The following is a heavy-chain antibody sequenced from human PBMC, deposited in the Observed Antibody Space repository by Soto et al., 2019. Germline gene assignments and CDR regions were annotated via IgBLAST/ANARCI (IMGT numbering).Heavy chain of an antibody. V-gene: IGHV1-69*06. Sequence: QVQLVQSGAEVKKPGSSVKVSCKASGGTFSSYAISWVRQAPGQGLEWMGGIIPIFGTANYAQKFQGRVTITADKSTSTAYMELSSLRSEDTAVYYCARDPPGADGLGNYYYGMDVWGQGTTVTVSS. CDR3: ARDPPGADGLGNYYYGMDV. D-gene: IGHD6-19*01. CDR1: GGTFSSYA. CDR2: IIPIFGTA. J-gene: IGHJ6*02.